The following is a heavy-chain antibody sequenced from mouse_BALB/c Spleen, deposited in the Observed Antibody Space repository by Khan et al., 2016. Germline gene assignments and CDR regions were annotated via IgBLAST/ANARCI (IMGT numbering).Heavy chain of an antibody. J-gene: IGHJ1*01. CDR3: ARDGGYYGWYFDV. D-gene: IGHD2-3*01. CDR1: GSSLTGYG. Sequence: VQLQESGPGLVAPSQSLSITCTVSGSSLTGYGVIWVRQPPGKGLEWLGMIWGDGNTDYNSALKSRVSISKDNSKSQVFLKMNSLQTDDTARYNCARDGGYYGWYFDVWGAGTTVTVSS. CDR2: IWGDGNT. V-gene: IGHV2-6-7*01.